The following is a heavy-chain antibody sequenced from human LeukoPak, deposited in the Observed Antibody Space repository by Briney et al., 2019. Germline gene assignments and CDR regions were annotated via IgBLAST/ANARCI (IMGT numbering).Heavy chain of an antibody. D-gene: IGHD4-17*01. CDR2: ITSSSSMI. Sequence: GGSLRLSCAASGFSFSDYSMNWVRQAPGKGLEWISYITSSSSMIYYADSVKGRFTISRDNAKNSLFLQMNSLRADDTAVYYCARLPNGDYDAFDIWGQGTMVTVSS. CDR1: GFSFSDYS. CDR3: ARLPNGDYDAFDI. J-gene: IGHJ3*02. V-gene: IGHV3-48*01.